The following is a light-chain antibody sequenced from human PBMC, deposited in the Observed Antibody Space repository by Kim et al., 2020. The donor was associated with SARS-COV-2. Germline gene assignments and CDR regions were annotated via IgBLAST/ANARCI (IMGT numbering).Light chain of an antibody. J-gene: IGKJ4*01. CDR2: KAS. CDR1: QSIDTW. CDR3: QQFNTDSAVT. V-gene: IGKV1-5*03. Sequence: DIQMTQSPYTLSASVGDRVTITCRASQSIDTWLAWYQQKPGKAPNLLIYKASTLQSGVPSRFSGSGSGTEFTLTISSLQPDDFATYYCQQFNTDSAVTFGGGTKVDIK.